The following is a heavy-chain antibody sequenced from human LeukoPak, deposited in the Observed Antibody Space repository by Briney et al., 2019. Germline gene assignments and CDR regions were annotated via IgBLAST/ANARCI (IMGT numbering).Heavy chain of an antibody. Sequence: GGSLRLSCAASGFTFSSYSMNWVRQAPGKGLEWVSSISSSSSYIYYADSVRGRFTISRDNSKSTLSLQMNSLRAEDTAVYYCAKVRCSGGSCYSSWFDPWGQGTLVTVSS. D-gene: IGHD2-15*01. V-gene: IGHV3-21*01. CDR2: ISSSSSYI. CDR1: GFTFSSYS. CDR3: AKVRCSGGSCYSSWFDP. J-gene: IGHJ5*02.